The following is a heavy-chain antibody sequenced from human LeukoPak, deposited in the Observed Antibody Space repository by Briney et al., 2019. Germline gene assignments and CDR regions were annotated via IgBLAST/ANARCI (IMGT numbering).Heavy chain of an antibody. D-gene: IGHD3-22*01. CDR3: ARDIPTNYDSSGNHNLYFDL. V-gene: IGHV1-69*13. Sequence: GASVKVSCKASGGTFSSYGISWVRQAPGQGLEWMGGIIPIFGTANYAQKFQGRVTITADESTSTISTSTVYMEVSSLRSEDTAVYYCARDIPTNYDSSGNHNLYFDLWGRGTLVTVSS. CDR2: IIPIFGTA. CDR1: GGTFSSYG. J-gene: IGHJ2*01.